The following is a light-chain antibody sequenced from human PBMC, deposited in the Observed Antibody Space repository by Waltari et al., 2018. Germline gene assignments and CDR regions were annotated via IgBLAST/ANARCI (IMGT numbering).Light chain of an antibody. CDR2: GAS. V-gene: IGKV3-20*01. Sequence: EIVLTQSPGTLSLSPGERVTLSCRASQSISSNYLAWYQQKPGQAPRLLLYGASNSATGIPNRFSGSGSGTAFSLTVSRLEPEDFAVYYCLQYGSSPWTFGRGTKVEIK. CDR1: QSISSNY. CDR3: LQYGSSPWT. J-gene: IGKJ1*01.